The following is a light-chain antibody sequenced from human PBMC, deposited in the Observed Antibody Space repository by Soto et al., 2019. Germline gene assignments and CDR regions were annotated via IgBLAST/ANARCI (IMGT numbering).Light chain of an antibody. V-gene: IGKV3-20*01. J-gene: IGKJ5*01. CDR3: QQYGSSPLS. Sequence: EIVLTQSPGTLSLSPGERATLSCRASQSIGSSYLAWYQQKPGQAPRLLIYGASSRATGIPDRFSGSGSGTDFTLTISRLEPEECTVYYCQQYGSSPLSFGQGTRLEN. CDR2: GAS. CDR1: QSIGSSY.